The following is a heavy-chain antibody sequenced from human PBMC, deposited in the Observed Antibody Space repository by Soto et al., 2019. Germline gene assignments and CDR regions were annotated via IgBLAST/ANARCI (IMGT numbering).Heavy chain of an antibody. CDR1: GFTFSSYA. J-gene: IGHJ4*02. V-gene: IGHV3-23*01. Sequence: EVQLLESGGGLVQPGGSLRRSCAASGFTFSSYAMSWVRQAPGKGLEWVSAISGSGGSTYYADSVKGRFTISRDNSKNTLYLQMNSLRAEDTAVYYCAKAHDYGDYVHDYWGQGTMVTVSS. CDR2: ISGSGGST. CDR3: AKAHDYGDYVHDY. D-gene: IGHD4-17*01.